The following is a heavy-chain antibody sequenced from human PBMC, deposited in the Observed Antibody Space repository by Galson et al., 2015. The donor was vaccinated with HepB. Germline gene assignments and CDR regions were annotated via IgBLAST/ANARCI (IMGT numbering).Heavy chain of an antibody. J-gene: IGHJ4*02. V-gene: IGHV1-18*04. CDR3: ARDSYDILAGYAGFDY. CDR2: ISAYNDNT. Sequence: SVKVSCKASGSTFTNYAISWVRQAPGQGLEWMGWISAYNDNTNYAQKFHARVTMTTDTSTSTVYMELRSLRSDDTAVYYCARDSYDILAGYAGFDYWGQGTLVTVSS. CDR1: GSTFTNYA. D-gene: IGHD3-9*01.